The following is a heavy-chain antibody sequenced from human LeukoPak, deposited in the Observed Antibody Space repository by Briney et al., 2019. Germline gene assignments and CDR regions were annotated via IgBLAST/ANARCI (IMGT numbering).Heavy chain of an antibody. V-gene: IGHV1-46*01. D-gene: IGHD2-15*01. CDR1: GYTFTSYY. CDR3: AIRGYCSGGSCLYYFDY. J-gene: IGHJ4*02. Sequence: GASVKVSCEASGYTFTSYYMHWVRQAPGQGLEWVGIINPSGGSTSYAQKFQGRVTMTRDTSTSTVYMDLSSLRSEDTAVYYCAIRGYCSGGSCLYYFDYWGQGTLVTVSS. CDR2: INPSGGST.